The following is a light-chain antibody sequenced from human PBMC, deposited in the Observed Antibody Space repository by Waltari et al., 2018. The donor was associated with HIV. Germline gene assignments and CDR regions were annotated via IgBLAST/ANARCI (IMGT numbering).Light chain of an antibody. CDR3: GTWDSSLNAGV. V-gene: IGLV1-51*01. CDR2: DND. Sequence: QSMLTQPPSLSAAPGQKVTISCSRSSSNLGNDFVSWYQHLPGAAPKLVIYDNDNRPSGIPYRFSGSKSGASATLVITELQTGDEGDYYCGTWDSSLNAGVFGGGTKLTVL. CDR1: SSNLGNDF. J-gene: IGLJ3*02.